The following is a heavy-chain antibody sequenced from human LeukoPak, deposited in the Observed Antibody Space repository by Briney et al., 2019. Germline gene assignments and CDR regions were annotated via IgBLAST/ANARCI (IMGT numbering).Heavy chain of an antibody. Sequence: ASLRLSCAASGFTFSSYAMSWVRQAPGKGLEWVSAISGSGGSTYYADSVKGRFTISRDNSKNTLYLQMNSLRAEDTAVYYCAKDFEKGYYYDSSGYYDYWGQGTLVTVSS. CDR2: ISGSGGST. CDR1: GFTFSSYA. J-gene: IGHJ4*02. V-gene: IGHV3-23*01. D-gene: IGHD3-22*01. CDR3: AKDFEKGYYYDSSGYYDY.